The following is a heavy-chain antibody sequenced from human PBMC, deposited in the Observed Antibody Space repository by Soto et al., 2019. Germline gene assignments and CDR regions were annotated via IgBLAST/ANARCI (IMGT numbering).Heavy chain of an antibody. D-gene: IGHD2-15*01. Sequence: SETLSLTCTVSGGSISSYYWSWIRQPPGKGLEWIGYIYYSGSTNYNPSLKSRVTISVDTSKNQFSLKLSSVTAADTAVYYCARRNGVVVAATGTWFDPWGQGTLVTVSS. CDR2: IYYSGST. V-gene: IGHV4-59*08. CDR3: ARRNGVVVAATGTWFDP. J-gene: IGHJ5*02. CDR1: GGSISSYY.